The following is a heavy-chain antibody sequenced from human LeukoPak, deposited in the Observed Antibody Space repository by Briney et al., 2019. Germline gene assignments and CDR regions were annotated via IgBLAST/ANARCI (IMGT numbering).Heavy chain of an antibody. CDR1: GFTVSSNY. V-gene: IGHV3-66*01. CDR2: IYSGGST. Sequence: PGGSLRLSCAASGFTVSSNYMSWVRQAPGKGLEWVSVIYSGGSTYYADPVKGRFTISRDNSKNTLYLQMNSLRAEDTAVYYCARDNVIVGALRWGAFDIWGQGTMVTVSS. CDR3: ARDNVIVGALRWGAFDI. J-gene: IGHJ3*02. D-gene: IGHD1-26*01.